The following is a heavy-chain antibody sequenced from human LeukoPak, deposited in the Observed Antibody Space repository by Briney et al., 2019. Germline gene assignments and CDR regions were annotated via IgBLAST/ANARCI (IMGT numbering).Heavy chain of an antibody. J-gene: IGHJ4*02. CDR1: GFTFSSYS. CDR2: ISGSCGRT. Sequence: PGGSLRLSCAASGFTFSSYSMSWVRQAPGKGLEWVSTISGSCGRTYYADSVKGRFTISRDNAKKTLYLQMKSLRAEDTAVYYCAKDPDKKGGDYPDYWGQGTLVTVSS. D-gene: IGHD4-11*01. V-gene: IGHV3-23*01. CDR3: AKDPDKKGGDYPDY.